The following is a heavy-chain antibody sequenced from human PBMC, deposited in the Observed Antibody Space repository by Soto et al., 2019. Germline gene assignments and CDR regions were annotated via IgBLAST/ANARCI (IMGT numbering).Heavy chain of an antibody. CDR1: GYSFTSYW. Sequence: GESLKISCKGSGYSFTSYWISLVRQMPGKGLEWMGRIDPSDSYTNYSPSFQGHVTISADKSISTAYLQWSSLKASDTAMYYCASESLLAASSNWFDPWGQGTLVTVSS. V-gene: IGHV5-10-1*01. CDR3: ASESLLAASSNWFDP. CDR2: IDPSDSYT. J-gene: IGHJ5*02. D-gene: IGHD6-13*01.